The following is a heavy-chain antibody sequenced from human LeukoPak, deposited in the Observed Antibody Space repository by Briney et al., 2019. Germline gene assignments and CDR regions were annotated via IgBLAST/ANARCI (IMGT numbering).Heavy chain of an antibody. CDR1: GFTFSSYW. Sequence: GGSLRLSCAASGFTFSSYWMSWVRQAPGKGLEWVANINQDGTEKYYVDSVKGRFSISRDYAKNSLYLQMNSLRVEDTAVYYCAKVAKYYYGPETYYFFEQWGQGTPVTASS. V-gene: IGHV3-7*01. D-gene: IGHD3-10*01. CDR3: AKVAKYYYGPETYYFFEQ. CDR2: INQDGTEK. J-gene: IGHJ4*02.